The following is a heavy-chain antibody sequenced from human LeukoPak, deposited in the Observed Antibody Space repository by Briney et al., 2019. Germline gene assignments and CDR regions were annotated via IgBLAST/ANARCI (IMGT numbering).Heavy chain of an antibody. CDR3: ARGLREYSSSWRPFDY. J-gene: IGHJ4*01. CDR1: GDSVSSNSAA. CDR2: TYYRSKWYN. V-gene: IGHV6-1*01. Sequence: SQTLSLTCAISGDSVSSNSAAWNWIRQSPSRGLEWLGRTYYRSKWYNDYAVSVKSRITINPDTSKNQFSLQLNSVTPEDTAVYYCARGLREYSSSWRPFDYWGQEPWSPSPQ. D-gene: IGHD6-13*01.